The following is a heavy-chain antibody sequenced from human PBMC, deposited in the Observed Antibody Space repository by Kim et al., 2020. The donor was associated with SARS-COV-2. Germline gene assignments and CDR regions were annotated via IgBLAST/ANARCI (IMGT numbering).Heavy chain of an antibody. D-gene: IGHD2-2*01. CDR3: AKDFVVVPAAILYYGMDV. J-gene: IGHJ6*02. V-gene: IGHV3-30*18. CDR2: ISYDGSNK. CDR1: GFTFSSYG. Sequence: GGSLRLSCAASGFTFSSYGMHWVRQAPGKGLEWVAAISYDGSNKYYADSVKGRFTISRDNSKNTLYLQMNSLRAEDTAVYYCAKDFVVVPAAILYYGMDVWGQGTTVSLSS.